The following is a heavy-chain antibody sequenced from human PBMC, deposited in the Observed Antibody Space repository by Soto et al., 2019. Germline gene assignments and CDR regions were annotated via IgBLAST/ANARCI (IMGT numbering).Heavy chain of an antibody. CDR2: IWYDGINK. Sequence: SLRLSCAASGFTFSSYGVHWVRQAPGKGLEWVAVIWYDGINKYYADSVKGRFTISRDNSKNTLYLQMNSLRAEDTAVYYCARDDYYDSSGYYHYYFDYWGQGKLVTVSS. CDR1: GFTFSSYG. D-gene: IGHD3-22*01. V-gene: IGHV3-33*01. J-gene: IGHJ4*02. CDR3: ARDDYYDSSGYYHYYFDY.